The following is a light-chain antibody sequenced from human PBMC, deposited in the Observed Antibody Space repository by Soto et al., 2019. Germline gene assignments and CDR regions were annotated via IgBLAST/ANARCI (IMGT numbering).Light chain of an antibody. Sequence: DIQMTQSPSSLSASLGDRVTITCRASQSISTWLAWYQQKPGKAPKLLIYDVSGLATGVPSRFSGSGSGTEFTLTISSLQPDDSATYYCHQYNSYSETFGQGTKVDIK. CDR1: QSISTW. V-gene: IGKV1-5*01. CDR3: HQYNSYSET. CDR2: DVS. J-gene: IGKJ1*01.